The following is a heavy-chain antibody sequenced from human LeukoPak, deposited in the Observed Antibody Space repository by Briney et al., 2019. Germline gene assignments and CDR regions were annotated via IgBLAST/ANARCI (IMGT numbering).Heavy chain of an antibody. V-gene: IGHV3-33*01. J-gene: IGHJ5*02. D-gene: IGHD3-10*01. CDR3: ASLRAGNNWFDP. CDR1: GFTFSSYG. CDR2: IWYDGSNK. Sequence: GESLKISCAASGFTFSSYGMHWVRQAPGKGLEWVAVIWYDGSNKYYADSVKGRFTISRDNSKNTLYLQMNSLGAEDTAVYYCASLRAGNNWFDPWGQGTLVTVSS.